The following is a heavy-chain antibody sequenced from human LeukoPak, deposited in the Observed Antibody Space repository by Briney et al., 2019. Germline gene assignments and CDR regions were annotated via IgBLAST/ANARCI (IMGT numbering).Heavy chain of an antibody. J-gene: IGHJ5*02. Sequence: GESLKISCKGSGYTFTSYDINWVRQATGQGLEWMGWMNPNSGNTGYAQKFQGRVTMTRNTSISTAYMELSSLRSEDTAVYYCARGNFNGITGTTGSWFDPWGQGTLVTVSS. CDR3: ARGNFNGITGTTGSWFDP. D-gene: IGHD1-7*01. V-gene: IGHV1-8*01. CDR2: MNPNSGNT. CDR1: GYTFTSYD.